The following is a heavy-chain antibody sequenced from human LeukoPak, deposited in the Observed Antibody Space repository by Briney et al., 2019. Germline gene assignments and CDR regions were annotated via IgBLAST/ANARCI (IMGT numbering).Heavy chain of an antibody. Sequence: SDTLSPTCSVSAASIVNYWSSWIRQPPGDWLQWLAYISIAVTTTNNPSLKSRVTLSVKTSRNQSYLNLNAVTASYTAVCSCATHWLEATKTYSFWFDPWGQGTLVTVSS. CDR2: ISIAVTT. V-gene: IGHV4-4*09. CDR3: ATHWLEATKTYSFWFDP. J-gene: IGHJ5*02. D-gene: IGHD1-1*01. CDR1: AASIVNYW.